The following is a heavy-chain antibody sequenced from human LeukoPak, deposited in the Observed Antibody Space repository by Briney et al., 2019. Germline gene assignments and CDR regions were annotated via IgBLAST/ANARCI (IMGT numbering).Heavy chain of an antibody. J-gene: IGHJ4*02. Sequence: GGSLRLSCAASGFTFSSYAMSWVRQAQGKGLEWVSAISGSGGSTYYADSVKGRFTISRDNSKNTLYLQMNSLRAEDTAVYYCAKNVLLWFGEFRGQGTLVTVSS. CDR3: AKNVLLWFGEF. D-gene: IGHD3-10*01. V-gene: IGHV3-23*01. CDR1: GFTFSSYA. CDR2: ISGSGGST.